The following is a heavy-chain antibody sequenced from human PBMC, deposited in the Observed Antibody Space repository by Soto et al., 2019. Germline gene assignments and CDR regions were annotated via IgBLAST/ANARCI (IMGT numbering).Heavy chain of an antibody. CDR1: GFTFSSYR. D-gene: IGHD3-10*01. J-gene: IGHJ6*02. V-gene: IGHV3-21*01. CDR3: ARVAWFGETYGMDV. CDR2: ISSSSSYI. Sequence: EVQLVESGGGLVKPGGSLRLSCAASGFTFSSYRMNWVRQAPGKGLEWVSSISSSSSYIYYADSVKGRFTISRDNAKNSLYLQMNSLRAEDTAVYYCARVAWFGETYGMDVWGQGTTVTVSS.